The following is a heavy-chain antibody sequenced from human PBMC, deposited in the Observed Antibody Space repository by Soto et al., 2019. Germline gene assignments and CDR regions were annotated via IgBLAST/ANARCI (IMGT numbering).Heavy chain of an antibody. CDR1: GFTFSTYA. CDR3: VRDGLAYPLLPAWFDP. V-gene: IGHV3-30-3*01. D-gene: IGHD2-2*01. CDR2: ISYDGTKK. J-gene: IGHJ5*02. Sequence: QVQLVESGGGVFKPGRSLRHSCAASGFTFSTYAMHWVPQAPGKGLEWVAVISYDGTKKYYADSVKGRFTISRDNPKNTLYLQMNSLRPEDTAMYYCVRDGLAYPLLPAWFDPWGQGTLVTVSS.